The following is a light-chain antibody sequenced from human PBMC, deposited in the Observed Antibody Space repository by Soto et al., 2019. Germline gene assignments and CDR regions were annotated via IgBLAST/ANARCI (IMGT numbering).Light chain of an antibody. CDR1: QSVLYSSNNKNY. V-gene: IGKV4-1*01. CDR2: WAS. Sequence: DIVMTQSPDSLAVSLGEWATINCKSSQSVLYSSNNKNYLAWYQQKPGQPPKLLIYWASIRESGVPDRFSGSGSGTDFTLTISNLQAEDVAVYYCQQYYSPWTFGQGTKVEIK. CDR3: QQYYSPWT. J-gene: IGKJ1*01.